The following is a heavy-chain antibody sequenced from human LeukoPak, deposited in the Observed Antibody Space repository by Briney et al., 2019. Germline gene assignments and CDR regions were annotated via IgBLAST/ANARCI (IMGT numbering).Heavy chain of an antibody. J-gene: IGHJ6*02. V-gene: IGHV4-59*01. D-gene: IGHD2-15*01. Sequence: SETPSLTCTISGGSISSYYWSWIRQPPGKGLEWIGYVDYRGNTNYNPSLKSRVTISIDTSKSLFSLKLNSVTAADTAAYYCARVEVGAANRQWYGMDVWGQGTTVTVSS. CDR1: GGSISSYY. CDR2: VDYRGNT. CDR3: ARVEVGAANRQWYGMDV.